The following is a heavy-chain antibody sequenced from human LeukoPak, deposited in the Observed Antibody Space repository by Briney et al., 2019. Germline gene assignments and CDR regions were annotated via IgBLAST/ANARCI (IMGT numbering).Heavy chain of an antibody. CDR1: GGTFSSYA. CDR3: ARGAGAVPRLGSFWSGYHFDY. J-gene: IGHJ4*02. CDR2: IIPILGIA. Sequence: SVNVSCKASGGTFSSYAISWVRQAPGQGLEWMGRIIPILGIANYAQKFQGRVTITADKSTSTAYMELSSLRSEDTAVYYCARGAGAVPRLGSFWSGYHFDYWGQGTLVTVSS. V-gene: IGHV1-69*10. D-gene: IGHD3-3*01.